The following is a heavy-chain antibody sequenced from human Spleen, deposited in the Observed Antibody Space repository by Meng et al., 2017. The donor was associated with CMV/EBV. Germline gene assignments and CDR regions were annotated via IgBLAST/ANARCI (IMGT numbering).Heavy chain of an antibody. CDR3: ATDSVLHEAFDV. CDR2: LTSGGGA. V-gene: IGHV3-23*01. Sequence: GGSLRLSCTASGFRFSGYTMTWVRQAPGGGLEWVSTLTSGGGAFYADSVKGRFTISRDNAKNSLYLQMSSLRAEDTAVYYCATDSVLHEAFDVWGHGTMVTVSS. CDR1: GFRFSGYT. J-gene: IGHJ3*01.